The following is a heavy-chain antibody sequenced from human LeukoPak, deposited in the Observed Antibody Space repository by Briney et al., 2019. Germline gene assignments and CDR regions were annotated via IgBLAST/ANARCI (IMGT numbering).Heavy chain of an antibody. V-gene: IGHV1-18*03. CDR3: ARFTPRLSREKFDY. J-gene: IGHJ4*02. CDR1: GYTFTKYD. Sequence: ASVKVSCKASGYTFTKYDIHWVRQAPGQRLEWMGWISPYIGNTYYSQKLQGRVTMTTDTSTTTAYMELRSLRSDDMGVYYCARFTPRLSREKFDYWGQGTLVTVSS. D-gene: IGHD3-3*02. CDR2: ISPYIGNT.